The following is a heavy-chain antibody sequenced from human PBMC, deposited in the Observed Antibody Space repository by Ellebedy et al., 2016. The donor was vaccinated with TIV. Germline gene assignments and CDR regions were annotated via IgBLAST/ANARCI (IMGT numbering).Heavy chain of an antibody. D-gene: IGHD1-1*01. CDR2: ISYEGSVQ. CDR1: GFTFGTYG. Sequence: GGSLRLSXAASGFTFGTYGMHWVRQAPGKGLEWVAAISYEGSVQFYADSAKGRFTISRDNFKGTLYLQMNTLRVEDTAEFFCTNDAFVVKTFEPVDYWGQGTLVTVSS. CDR3: TNDAFVVKTFEPVDY. J-gene: IGHJ4*02. V-gene: IGHV3-33*05.